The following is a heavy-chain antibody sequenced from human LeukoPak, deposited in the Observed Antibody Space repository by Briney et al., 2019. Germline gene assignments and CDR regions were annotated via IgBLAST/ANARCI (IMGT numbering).Heavy chain of an antibody. J-gene: IGHJ4*02. Sequence: ASVKVSCKASGYTFTSYGISWVRQAPGQGLEWMGWISAYNGNTNYAQKLQGRVTMTTDTSTSTAYMELRSLRSDDTAVYYCARDSSLYYDSSGYCDYWGQGTLVTVSS. CDR3: ARDSSLYYDSSGYCDY. D-gene: IGHD3-22*01. CDR2: ISAYNGNT. CDR1: GYTFTSYG. V-gene: IGHV1-18*01.